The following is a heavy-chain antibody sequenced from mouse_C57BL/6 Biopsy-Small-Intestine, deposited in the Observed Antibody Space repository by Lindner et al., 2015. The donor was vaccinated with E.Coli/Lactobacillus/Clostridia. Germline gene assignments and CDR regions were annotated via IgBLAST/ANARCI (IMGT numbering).Heavy chain of an antibody. CDR2: ISSASII. CDR1: GFTFSDYG. J-gene: IGHJ1*03. V-gene: IGHV5-17*01. CDR3: AREDYGSTYGWYFDV. Sequence: VQLQESWGRLSEAWRVPETLLCSPGFTFSDYGMHWVRQAPEKGLEWLAYISSASIIYYADTVKGRFTISRDNAKNTLFLQMTSLRSEDTAMYYCAREDYGSTYGWYFDVWGTGTTVTVSS. D-gene: IGHD1-1*01.